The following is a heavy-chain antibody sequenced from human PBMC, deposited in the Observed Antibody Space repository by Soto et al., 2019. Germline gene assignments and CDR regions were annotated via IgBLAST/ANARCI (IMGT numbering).Heavy chain of an antibody. J-gene: IGHJ3*02. CDR3: ARHAISIVVVVAEAGFDI. D-gene: IGHD2-15*01. CDR2: IYYSGST. Sequence: QVQLQESGPGLVKPSETLSLTCTVSGGSISSYYWSWIRQPPGKGLEWIGYIYYSGSTNYNPSLKSRVTISVDTSTNQFSLKLSSVTAADTAVYYCARHAISIVVVVAEAGFDIWGQGTMVTVSS. CDR1: GGSISSYY. V-gene: IGHV4-59*08.